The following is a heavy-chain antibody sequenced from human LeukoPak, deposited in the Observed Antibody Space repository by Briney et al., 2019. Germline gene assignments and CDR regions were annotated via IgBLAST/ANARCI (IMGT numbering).Heavy chain of an antibody. V-gene: IGHV4-59*01. D-gene: IGHD6-13*01. CDR3: AMGIAAAGTAY. CDR2: VYYSGGT. J-gene: IGHJ4*02. CDR1: GGSISSYY. Sequence: PSETLSLTCTVSGGSISSYYYSWIRQPQGKGLEWIGYVYYSGGTNYNPSLKSRVTISIDTSKNQFSLNLSSVTAADTAVYYCAMGIAAAGTAYWGQGTLVTVSS.